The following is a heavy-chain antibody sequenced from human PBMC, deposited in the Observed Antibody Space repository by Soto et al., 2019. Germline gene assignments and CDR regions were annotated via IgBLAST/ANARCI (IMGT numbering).Heavy chain of an antibody. J-gene: IGHJ6*02. D-gene: IGHD6-13*01. CDR3: ARVAAAGPSFYGMDV. CDR1: GVPISSYA. CDR2: ISYDGSNK. Sequence: GGSLRLSCGAYGVPISSYARHWVRNAPGKGLEWVAVISYDGSNKYYADSVKGRFTISRDNSKNTLYLQMNSLRAEDTAVYYCARVAAAGPSFYGMDVWGQGITVTVS. V-gene: IGHV3-30-3*01.